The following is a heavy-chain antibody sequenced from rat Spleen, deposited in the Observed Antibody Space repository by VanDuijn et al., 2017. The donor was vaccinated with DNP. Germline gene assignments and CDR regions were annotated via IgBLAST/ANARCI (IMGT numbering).Heavy chain of an antibody. J-gene: IGHJ3*01. D-gene: IGHD1-3*01. CDR3: ASLWTLTY. V-gene: IGHV5-7*01. CDR2: ISYDDSST. Sequence: EVQLVESGGGLVQPGRSLKLSCIASGFTFSDYNMAWVRQAPKKGLEWVATISYDDSSTYYRDSVKGRFTISRDNAKSTLYLQMDSLRSEDTATYYCASLWTLTYWGQGTLVTVSS. CDR1: GFTFSDYN.